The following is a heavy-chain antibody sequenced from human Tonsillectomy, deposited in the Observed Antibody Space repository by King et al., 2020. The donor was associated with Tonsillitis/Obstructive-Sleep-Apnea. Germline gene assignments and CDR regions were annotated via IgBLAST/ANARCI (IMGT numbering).Heavy chain of an antibody. V-gene: IGHV4-31*03. CDR2: ISYSGNA. Sequence: QMQLQESGPGLVKPSQTLSLTCTVSNGSISSAGYYWSWIRQHPGKGLEWIGYISYSGNAYYNPSLKSRVIISVDTSKNQFSLNLSSVTAADTAVYYCASTPPPYYYYYMDVWGTGTTVAVSS. CDR1: NGSISSAGYY. CDR3: ASTPPPYYYYYMDV. J-gene: IGHJ6*03.